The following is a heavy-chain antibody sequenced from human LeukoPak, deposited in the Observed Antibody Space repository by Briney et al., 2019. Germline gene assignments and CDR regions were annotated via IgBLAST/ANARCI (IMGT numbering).Heavy chain of an antibody. J-gene: IGHJ3*02. Sequence: GSLRLSCAASGFTFSSYAMSWVRQAPGKGLEWIGEIHHSGSTNYNPSLKSRVTISVDRSKNQFSLKLSSVTAADTAVYYCAREGDDAFDIWGQGTMVTVSS. CDR3: AREGDDAFDI. CDR1: GFTFSSYAM. V-gene: IGHV4-4*02. CDR2: IHHSGST.